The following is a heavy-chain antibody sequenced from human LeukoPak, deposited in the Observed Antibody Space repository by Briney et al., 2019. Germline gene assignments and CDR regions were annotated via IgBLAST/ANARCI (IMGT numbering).Heavy chain of an antibody. D-gene: IGHD3-10*01. Sequence: ASVKVSCKASGYTFTSYYMHWVRQAPGQGLEWMGIINPSGGSTSYAQKFQGRVTITRNTSISTAYMELSSLRSEDTAVYYCARGLKWFGELFYYYYYMDVWGKGTTVTVSS. CDR2: INPSGGST. CDR3: ARGLKWFGELFYYYYYMDV. J-gene: IGHJ6*03. V-gene: IGHV1-46*01. CDR1: GYTFTSYY.